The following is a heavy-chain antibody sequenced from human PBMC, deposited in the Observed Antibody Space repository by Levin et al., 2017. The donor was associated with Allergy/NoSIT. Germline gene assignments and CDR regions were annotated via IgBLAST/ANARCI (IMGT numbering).Heavy chain of an antibody. CDR1: GFSLSINGVG. Sequence: NESGPTLVKPTQTLTLTCTFSGFSLSINGVGVGWVRQSPGKALEWLAVIYWDDYKRYSPSLKGRLAITKETSRNQVVLTMTDMEPVDTATYYCVYKTNYRYGLPDYWGQGTLVTVSS. J-gene: IGHJ4*02. V-gene: IGHV2-5*02. D-gene: IGHD5-18*01. CDR2: IYWDDYK. CDR3: VYKTNYRYGLPDY.